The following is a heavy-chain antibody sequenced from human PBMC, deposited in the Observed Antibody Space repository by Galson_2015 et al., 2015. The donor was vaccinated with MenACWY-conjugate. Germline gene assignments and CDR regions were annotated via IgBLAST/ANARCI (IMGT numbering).Heavy chain of an antibody. CDR1: GFTFSSYA. J-gene: IGHJ4*02. Sequence: SLRLSCAASGFTFSSYAMSWVRQAPGKGLEWVSAISSSGGSTYYADSVKGRFTISRDNSKNTLYLQMNSLRAEDTAVYYCAKPIGDGLFNFDYWGQGTLVTVSS. V-gene: IGHV3-23*01. CDR2: ISSSGGST. D-gene: IGHD3-10*01. CDR3: AKPIGDGLFNFDY.